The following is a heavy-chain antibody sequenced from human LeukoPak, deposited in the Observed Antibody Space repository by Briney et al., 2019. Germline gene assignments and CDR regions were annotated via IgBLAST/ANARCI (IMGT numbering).Heavy chain of an antibody. D-gene: IGHD1-7*01. J-gene: IGHJ4*02. CDR3: ARGDISVTKHFDY. V-gene: IGHV3-21*01. CDR2: ISSTSDYI. Sequence: GGSLRLSCAASGFDFNSYSMTWVRQAPGKGLEWVSIISSTSDYIFDADSVKGRFTISRDNAKNSLFLQMNSLRAEDTAVYYCARGDISVTKHFDYWGQGSLVTVSS. CDR1: GFDFNSYS.